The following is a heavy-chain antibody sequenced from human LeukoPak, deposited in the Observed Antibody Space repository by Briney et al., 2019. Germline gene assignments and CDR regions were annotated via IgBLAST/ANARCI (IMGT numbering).Heavy chain of an antibody. CDR1: GFTFSSYN. CDR2: ISGSSSYI. V-gene: IGHV3-21*01. D-gene: IGHD4-23*01. CDR3: ARGRGTTVVTPDY. Sequence: GGSLRLSCAASGFTFSSYNMNWVRQAPGKGLEWVSSISGSSSYIYYADSVKGRFTISRDNAKNSLYLQMNSLGAEDTAVYYCARGRGTTVVTPDYWGQGTLVTVSS. J-gene: IGHJ4*02.